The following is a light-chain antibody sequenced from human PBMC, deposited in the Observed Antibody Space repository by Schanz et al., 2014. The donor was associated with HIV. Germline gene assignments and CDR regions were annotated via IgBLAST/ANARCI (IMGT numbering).Light chain of an antibody. V-gene: IGKV3-15*01. J-gene: IGKJ5*01. CDR2: SAS. Sequence: EIVMTQSPGTLSVSPGERATLSCRASQTVSNNLAWYQQKPGQAPRLLIYSASTRVTGVPARFSGSGSGTEFTLTISSLQSEDFAVYYCQQYNDWPPITFGQGTRLEIK. CDR1: QTVSNN. CDR3: QQYNDWPPIT.